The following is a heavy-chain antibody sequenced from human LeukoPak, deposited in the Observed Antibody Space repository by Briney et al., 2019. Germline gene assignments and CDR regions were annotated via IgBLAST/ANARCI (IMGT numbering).Heavy chain of an antibody. CDR2: IKQDGSEK. CDR1: GFTFSSYW. CDR3: ARDTYYDFWSGYYSGGLDY. Sequence: GGSLRLSCAASGFTFSSYWMSWVRQAPGKGLEWVANIKQDGSEKYYVDSVKGRFTISRDNAKNSLYLQMNSLRVEDTAVYYCARDTYYDFWSGYYSGGLDYWGQGTLVTVSS. V-gene: IGHV3-7*01. J-gene: IGHJ4*02. D-gene: IGHD3-3*01.